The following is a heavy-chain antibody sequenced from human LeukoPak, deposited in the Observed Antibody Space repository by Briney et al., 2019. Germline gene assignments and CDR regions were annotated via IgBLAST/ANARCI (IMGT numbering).Heavy chain of an antibody. CDR2: IYHTGST. J-gene: IGHJ4*02. CDR3: ARRTFGGVIAY. Sequence: SETLSLTCTVSGGSISGNDWWSWVRQSPGTGLEWIGEIYHTGSTNYSPSLKSRVTLSVDTSKNQFSLRLSSVTAADTAVYYCARRTFGGVIAYWGQGTLVTVSS. D-gene: IGHD3-16*02. V-gene: IGHV4-4*02. CDR1: GGSISGNDW.